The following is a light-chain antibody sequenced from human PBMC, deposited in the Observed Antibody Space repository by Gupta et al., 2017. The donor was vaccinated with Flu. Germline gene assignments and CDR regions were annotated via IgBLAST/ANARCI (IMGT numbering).Light chain of an antibody. Sequence: DIVMTQSPLYLPVTPGETASISCRSSQSLVHSNGFTYLDWYLQRPGQSPEVLIYLGSRRSFGVPERFTGSGSGADFTLEISRVEADDVGIYYCMQGLEAPFTFGQGTRLDFK. V-gene: IGKV2-28*01. CDR3: MQGLEAPFT. CDR2: LGS. J-gene: IGKJ2*01. CDR1: QSLVHSNGFTY.